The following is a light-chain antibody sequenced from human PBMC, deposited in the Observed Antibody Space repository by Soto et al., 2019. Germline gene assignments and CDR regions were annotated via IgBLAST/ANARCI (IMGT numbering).Light chain of an antibody. CDR1: ESVSRY. CDR2: GAS. J-gene: IGKJ4*01. CDR3: QQYNNWPLT. Sequence: EIVLTQSPATLSVSPGERATLSCRASESVSRYLAWYQRKPGQAPRLLIYGASSRATGIPARFSGSGSGTEFTLTISSLQSEDFAVYYCQQYNNWPLTFGGGTKVDIK. V-gene: IGKV3-15*01.